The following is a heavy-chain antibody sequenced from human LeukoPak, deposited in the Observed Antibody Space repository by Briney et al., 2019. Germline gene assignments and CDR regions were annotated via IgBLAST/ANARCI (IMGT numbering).Heavy chain of an antibody. V-gene: IGHV3-7*01. Sequence: GGSLRLSCAASGFTFSRAWMSWLRQAPGKGLEWVANIKEDGSEDYYADSVKGRFAISKDNAKNSLYLQMNSLRAEDTAVYYCVRDSDDYYWALDFWGQGTPVTVSS. CDR3: VRDSDDYYWALDF. CDR1: GFTFSRAW. CDR2: IKEDGSED. D-gene: IGHD3-10*01. J-gene: IGHJ4*02.